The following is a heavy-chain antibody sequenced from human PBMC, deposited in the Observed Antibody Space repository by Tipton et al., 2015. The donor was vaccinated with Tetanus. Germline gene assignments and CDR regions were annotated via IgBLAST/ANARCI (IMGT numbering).Heavy chain of an antibody. D-gene: IGHD1-26*01. CDR1: GGSINSPDYS. Sequence: LRLSCTVSGGSINSPDYSWGWIRQPPGKGLEWIGYIYQSGSTSYTPSLATRVTITADKSKNQFSLNLRSVTAADTAVYYCARDRGQQFFSDWFDPWGQGTLVTVSS. CDR2: IYQSGST. CDR3: ARDRGQQFFSDWFDP. V-gene: IGHV4-30-2*01. J-gene: IGHJ5*02.